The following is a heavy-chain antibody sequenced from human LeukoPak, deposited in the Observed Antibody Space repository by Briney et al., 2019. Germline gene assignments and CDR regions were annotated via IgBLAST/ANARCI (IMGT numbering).Heavy chain of an antibody. V-gene: IGHV4-34*01. CDR3: ARVAPWFPYYFDY. D-gene: IGHD3-10*01. J-gene: IGHJ4*02. CDR1: GFTFSDYY. Sequence: PGGSLRLSCAASGFTFSDYYMSWIRQPPGKGLEWIGEINHSGSTNYNPPLKSRVTISVDTSKNQFSLKLSSVTAADTAVYYCARVAPWFPYYFDYWGQGTLVTVSS. CDR2: INHSGST.